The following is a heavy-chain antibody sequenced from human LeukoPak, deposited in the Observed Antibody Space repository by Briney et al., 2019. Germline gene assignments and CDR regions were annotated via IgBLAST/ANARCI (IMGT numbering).Heavy chain of an antibody. CDR2: MNPNSGNT. CDR3: ARVGPFWSGYSDDAFDI. D-gene: IGHD3-3*01. CDR1: GYTFTSYD. V-gene: IGHV1-8*03. J-gene: IGHJ3*02. Sequence: ASMKVSCKASGYTFTSYDINWVRQATGQGLEWMGWMNPNSGNTGYAQKFQGRVTITRNTSISTAYMELSSLRSEDTAVYYCARVGPFWSGYSDDAFDIWGQGTMVTVSS.